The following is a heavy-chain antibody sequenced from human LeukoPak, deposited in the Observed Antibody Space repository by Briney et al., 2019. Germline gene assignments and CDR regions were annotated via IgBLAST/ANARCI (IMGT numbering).Heavy chain of an antibody. V-gene: IGHV1-46*01. D-gene: IGHD5-12*01. CDR1: GYTFTSYY. J-gene: IGHJ4*02. CDR2: INPSGGST. Sequence: GASVKVSCKASGYTFTSYYMHWVGQAPGQGGEWMGIINPSGGSTSYAQKFQGRVTMTRDMSTSTVYMQPSSRRSEDTAVYYCARASTSGYDWSGYDYWGQGTLVTVSS. CDR3: ARASTSGYDWSGYDY.